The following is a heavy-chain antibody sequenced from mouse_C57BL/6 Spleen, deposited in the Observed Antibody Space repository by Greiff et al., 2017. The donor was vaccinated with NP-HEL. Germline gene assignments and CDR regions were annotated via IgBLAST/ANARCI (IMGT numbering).Heavy chain of an antibody. CDR2: ISYDGSN. CDR3: ARGAPAWFAY. J-gene: IGHJ3*01. V-gene: IGHV3-6*01. D-gene: IGHD3-1*01. Sequence: EVQVVESGPGLVKPSQSLSLTCSVTGYSITSGYYWNWIRQFPGNQLEWMGYISYDGSNNYNPSLKNRISITRDTSKNQFFLKLNSVTTEDTATYYCARGAPAWFAYWGQGTLVTVSA. CDR1: GYSITSGYY.